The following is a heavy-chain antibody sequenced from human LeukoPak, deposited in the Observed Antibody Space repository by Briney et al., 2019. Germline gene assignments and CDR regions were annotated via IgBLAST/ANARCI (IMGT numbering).Heavy chain of an antibody. V-gene: IGHV4-34*01. D-gene: IGHD3-10*01. CDR1: GGSFSGYY. CDR2: INHSGST. J-gene: IGHJ5*02. CDR3: ARGKFMVRGVTNWFDP. Sequence: SETLSLTCAVYGGSFSGYYWSWIRQPPGKGLEWIGEINHSGSTNYNPSLKSRVTISVDASKNQFSLKLSSVTAADTAVYYCARGKFMVRGVTNWFDPWGQGTLVTVSS.